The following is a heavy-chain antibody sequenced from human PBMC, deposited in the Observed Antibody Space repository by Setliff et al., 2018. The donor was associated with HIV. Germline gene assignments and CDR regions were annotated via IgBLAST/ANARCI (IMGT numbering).Heavy chain of an antibody. CDR1: GGSISSGSYY. J-gene: IGHJ4*02. D-gene: IGHD6-13*01. Sequence: SETLSLTCTVSGGSISSGSYYWSWIRQPAGKGLEWIGHIYTSGSTNYNSSLKSRVNISVDTSKNQFSLQLSSVTAADTAVYYCARAAIAAAGPGDYWGQGTLVTVS. V-gene: IGHV4-61*09. CDR2: IYTSGST. CDR3: ARAAIAAAGPGDY.